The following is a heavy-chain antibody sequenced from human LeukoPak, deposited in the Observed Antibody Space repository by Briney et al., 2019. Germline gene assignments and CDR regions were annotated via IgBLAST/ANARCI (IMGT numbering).Heavy chain of an antibody. CDR3: STMENYYNDTHFDY. D-gene: IGHD3-10*01. Sequence: GGSLRLSCAASGFTFNNAWMTWDRQAPGKGLEWVGLIKNTVHGGTTASAAPVKGRFTISRDDSKNMLYLQMNNLKTEDTAVYYCSTMENYYNDTHFDYWGPGTLVTVSS. V-gene: IGHV3-15*01. J-gene: IGHJ4*02. CDR2: IKNTVHGGTT. CDR1: GFTFNNAW.